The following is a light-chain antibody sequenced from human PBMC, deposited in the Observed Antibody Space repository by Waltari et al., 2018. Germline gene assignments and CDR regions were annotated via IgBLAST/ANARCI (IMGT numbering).Light chain of an antibody. CDR1: QSISKY. J-gene: IGKJ1*01. Sequence: EIMLTQSPVTLSLSPGARATLSCRASQSISKYLAWYQQKPGQAPRLLIYDAASRATGIPDRFGGSGSGTDFSLTISRLEPEDSAVYYCQKYGTLPATFGQGTKVEIK. CDR2: DAA. CDR3: QKYGTLPAT. V-gene: IGKV3-20*01.